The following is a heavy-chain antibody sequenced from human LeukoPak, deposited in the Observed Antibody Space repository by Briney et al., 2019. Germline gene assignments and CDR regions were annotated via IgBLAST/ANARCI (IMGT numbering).Heavy chain of an antibody. Sequence: GGSLRLSCTASGFTFRSYWMHWVRQIPGKGLMWDSRISDDGSSASYADSVRGRFTSSRDNSKNTLYVQMNSLRDEDTAVYYCAKDQRWESPHYLDSWGQGTLVTVSS. J-gene: IGHJ4*02. CDR1: GFTFRSYW. CDR2: ISDDGSSA. CDR3: AKDQRWESPHYLDS. D-gene: IGHD1-26*01. V-gene: IGHV3-74*01.